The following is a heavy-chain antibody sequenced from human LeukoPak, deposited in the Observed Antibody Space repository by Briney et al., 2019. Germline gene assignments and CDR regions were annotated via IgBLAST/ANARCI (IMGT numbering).Heavy chain of an antibody. CDR3: AKDLLWYYDSSGYVDY. V-gene: IGHV3-23*01. Sequence: PGGSLRLSCAASGFTFSNYAMSWVRQAPGRGLEWVSAISGSGDYTNYADSVKGRFTISRDNSKNTLYLQMNSLRAEDTAVYYCAKDLLWYYDSSGYVDYWGQGTLVTVSP. CDR1: GFTFSNYA. D-gene: IGHD3-22*01. J-gene: IGHJ4*02. CDR2: ISGSGDYT.